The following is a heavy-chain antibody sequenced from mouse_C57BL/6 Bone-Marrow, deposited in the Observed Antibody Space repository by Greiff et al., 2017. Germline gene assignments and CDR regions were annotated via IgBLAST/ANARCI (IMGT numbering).Heavy chain of an antibody. D-gene: IGHD1-1*01. CDR3: ARDYYGSRGDY. CDR1: GFTFSSYA. CDR2: ISDGGSYT. V-gene: IGHV5-4*01. Sequence: EVQLVESGGGLVKPGGSLKLSCAASGFTFSSYAMSWVRQTPGKRLEWVATISDGGSYTYYPDNVKGRFTISRDNAKNNLYLQMSHLKSEDTAMYYCARDYYGSRGDYWGQGTTLTVSS. J-gene: IGHJ2*01.